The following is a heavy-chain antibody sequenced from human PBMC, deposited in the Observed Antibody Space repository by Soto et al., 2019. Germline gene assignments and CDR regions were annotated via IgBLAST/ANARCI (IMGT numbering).Heavy chain of an antibody. J-gene: IGHJ6*02. CDR1: GFTFSTYT. CDR2: ISSSSSTI. V-gene: IGHV3-48*02. Sequence: GGSLRLSCAASGFTFSTYTMNWVRQAPGKGLEWVSYISSSSSTIYYADSVKGRFTISRDNAKNSLYLQMNSLRDEDTAVYYCARDRKDTAMGTNYYVLAVWGQGTTVTVSS. D-gene: IGHD5-18*01. CDR3: ARDRKDTAMGTNYYVLAV.